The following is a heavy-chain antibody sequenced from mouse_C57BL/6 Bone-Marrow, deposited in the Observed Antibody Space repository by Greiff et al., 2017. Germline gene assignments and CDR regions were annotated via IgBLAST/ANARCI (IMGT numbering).Heavy chain of an antibody. V-gene: IGHV1-82*01. Sequence: QVHVKQSGPELVKPGASVKISCKASGYAFSSSWMNWVKQRPGKGLEWIGRIYPGDGDTNYNGKFKGKATLTADKSSSTAYMQLSSLTSEDSAVYFGARALYYGSRYEYFDVWGTGTTVTVSS. CDR1: GYAFSSSW. J-gene: IGHJ1*03. CDR2: IYPGDGDT. D-gene: IGHD1-1*01. CDR3: ARALYYGSRYEYFDV.